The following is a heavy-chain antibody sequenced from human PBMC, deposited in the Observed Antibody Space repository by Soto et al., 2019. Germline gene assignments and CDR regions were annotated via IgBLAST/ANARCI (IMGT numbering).Heavy chain of an antibody. D-gene: IGHD5-18*01. Sequence: EVQLVETGGGLIQPGGSLRLSCAASGFTVSSNYMSWVRQAPGKGLAGVSVIYSGGSTYYADSVKGRCTISRDNSKNTLYLQMNSLRADDTAVYYGARVAMVYRGWFEPCGQGTLVTVSS. V-gene: IGHV3-53*02. CDR2: IYSGGST. CDR3: ARVAMVYRGWFEP. J-gene: IGHJ5*02. CDR1: GFTVSSNY.